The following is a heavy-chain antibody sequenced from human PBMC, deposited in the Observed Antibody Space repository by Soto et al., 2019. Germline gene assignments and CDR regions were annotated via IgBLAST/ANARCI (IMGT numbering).Heavy chain of an antibody. Sequence: SETLSLTCTVSGGSISSGGYYWSWIRQHPGKGLEWIGYIYYSGSTYYNPSLKSRVTISVDTSKNQFSVKLSSVTAADTAVYYCARGRGSRAFDIWGQGTMVTVSS. CDR1: GGSISSGGYY. CDR3: ARGRGSRAFDI. CDR2: IYYSGST. J-gene: IGHJ3*02. V-gene: IGHV4-31*03. D-gene: IGHD2-15*01.